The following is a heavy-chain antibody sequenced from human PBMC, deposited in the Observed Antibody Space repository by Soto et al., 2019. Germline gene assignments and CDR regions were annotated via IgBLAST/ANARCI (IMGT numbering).Heavy chain of an antibody. V-gene: IGHV3-21*01. CDR2: ISSSSSYI. D-gene: IGHD2-2*01. Sequence: EVQLVESGGGLVKPGGSLRLSCAASGFTFSSYSMNWVRQAPGKGLEWVSSISSSSSYIYYADSVKGRFTISRDNAKNSLYLQMNSLRAEDTAVYYGARMGSQLYYYYGMDVWGQGTTVTVS. CDR3: ARMGSQLYYYYGMDV. CDR1: GFTFSSYS. J-gene: IGHJ6*02.